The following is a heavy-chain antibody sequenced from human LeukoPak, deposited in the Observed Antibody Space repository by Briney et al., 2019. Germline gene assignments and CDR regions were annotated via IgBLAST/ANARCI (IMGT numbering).Heavy chain of an antibody. CDR3: XXXXXXXXXXXY. J-gene: IGHJ4*02. V-gene: IGHV4-59*01. CDR2: IQDSGRT. CDR1: GDSITTDH. Sequence: PSETLSLTCTVSGDSITTDHWTWLRQPPGKGLEWIGSIQDSGRTNYNPTLQSRVTISADRSESRFSLRLNSVTTPDTAVYYFXXXXXXXXXXXYWGQGTLATVSS.